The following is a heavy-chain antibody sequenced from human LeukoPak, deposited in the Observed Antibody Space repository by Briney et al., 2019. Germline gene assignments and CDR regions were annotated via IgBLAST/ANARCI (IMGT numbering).Heavy chain of an antibody. J-gene: IGHJ4*02. V-gene: IGHV1-2*02. CDR1: GYTFTGYY. CDR3: ARDRDMVRGVIGLDY. D-gene: IGHD3-10*01. Sequence: ASVKVSCKASGYTFTGYYMHWVRQAPGQGLEWMGWINPNSGGTNYAQKFQGRVTMTRDTSISTAYMELSRLRSDDTAVYYCARDRDMVRGVIGLDYWGQGTLVTVSS. CDR2: INPNSGGT.